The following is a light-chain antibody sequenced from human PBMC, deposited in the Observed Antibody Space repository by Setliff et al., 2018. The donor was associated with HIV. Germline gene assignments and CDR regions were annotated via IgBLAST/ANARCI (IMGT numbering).Light chain of an antibody. CDR2: GAS. CDR1: QSVTGTY. V-gene: IGKV3-20*01. J-gene: IGKJ5*01. CDR3: QQCGSPPPIT. Sequence: SPGTLSLSPGETATLSCRASQSVTGTYLAWYQQKPGQAPRLLIYGASTRATGIPDRFSGSGSETEFTLTISRLETEDFAVYYCQQCGSPPPITVGQGTRLEIK.